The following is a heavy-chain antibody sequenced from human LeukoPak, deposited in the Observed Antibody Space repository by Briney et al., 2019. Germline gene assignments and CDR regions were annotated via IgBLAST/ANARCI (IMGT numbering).Heavy chain of an antibody. J-gene: IGHJ4*02. CDR1: GFTVSNNY. D-gene: IGHD5-18*01. CDR3: ARDRTDTAIPRFDDY. CDR2: ISSSSYI. Sequence: TAGGSLRLSCAASGFTVSNNYMSWVRQAPGKGLEWVSSISSSSYIYYADSVKGRFTISRDNAKNSLYLQMNSLRAEDTAVYYCARDRTDTAIPRFDDYWGQGTLVTVSS. V-gene: IGHV3-69-1*01.